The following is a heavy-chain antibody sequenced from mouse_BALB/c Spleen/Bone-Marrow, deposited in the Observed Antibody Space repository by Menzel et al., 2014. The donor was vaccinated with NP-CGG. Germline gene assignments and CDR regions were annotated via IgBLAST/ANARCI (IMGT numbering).Heavy chain of an antibody. V-gene: IGHV1-20*02. CDR1: GYSFTGYF. Sequence: VQLQQSGPELVKPGASVKISCKASGYSFTGYFMNWVMQSHRKSLEWIGRINPYNGDPFYNQKFKGKATLTVDKSSSTAHMELRSLASEDSAVYYCAISRDGWFAYWGQGTLVTVSA. CDR3: AISRDGWFAY. J-gene: IGHJ3*01. CDR2: INPYNGDP.